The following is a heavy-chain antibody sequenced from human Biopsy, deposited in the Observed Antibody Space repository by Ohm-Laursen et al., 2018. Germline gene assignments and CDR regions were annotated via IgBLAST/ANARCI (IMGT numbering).Heavy chain of an antibody. V-gene: IGHV3-23*01. J-gene: IGHJ4*02. CDR1: GFTFSSYA. Sequence: SLRLSCTVSGFTFSSYAMTWVRQAPGKGLEWVSVINTSGGSTHYAVSVKGRFTISRDNSKNTLYLRMNSLRAEDTAVHYCAKPADSYGSEFYFDYWGQGTLVTVSS. CDR2: INTSGGST. CDR3: AKPADSYGSEFYFDY. D-gene: IGHD4-17*01.